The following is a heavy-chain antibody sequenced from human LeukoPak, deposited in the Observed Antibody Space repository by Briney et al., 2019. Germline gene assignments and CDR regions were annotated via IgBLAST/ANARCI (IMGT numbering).Heavy chain of an antibody. J-gene: IGHJ3*02. Sequence: PGGSLRLSCVASGFTFSSYWMSWVRQAPGKGLEWVANIKQDGSRKYHVDSVKGRFTISRDNAKNSLYLQMNSLRAEDTAVYYCARDSGRFDVFDIWGQGTMVTVSS. D-gene: IGHD3-10*01. CDR1: GFTFSSYW. V-gene: IGHV3-7*01. CDR3: ARDSGRFDVFDI. CDR2: IKQDGSRK.